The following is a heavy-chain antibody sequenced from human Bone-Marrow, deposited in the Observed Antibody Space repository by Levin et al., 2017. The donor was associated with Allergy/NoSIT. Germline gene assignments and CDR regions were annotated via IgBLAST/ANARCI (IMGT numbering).Heavy chain of an antibody. Sequence: PGGSLRLSCAASGFTFSSYAMSWVRQAPGKGLEWVSAISGSGGSTYYADSVKGRFTISRDNSKNTLYLQMNSLRAEDTAVYYCAKGVIMITFGGVISKPHNAFDIWGQGTMVTVSS. J-gene: IGHJ3*02. CDR3: AKGVIMITFGGVISKPHNAFDI. CDR1: GFTFSSYA. D-gene: IGHD3-16*02. CDR2: ISGSGGST. V-gene: IGHV3-23*01.